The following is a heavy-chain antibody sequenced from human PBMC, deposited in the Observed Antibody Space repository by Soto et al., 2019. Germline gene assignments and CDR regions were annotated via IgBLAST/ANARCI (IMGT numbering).Heavy chain of an antibody. Sequence: SQTLSLTCAISGDSVSSNSAAWNWIRQSPSRGLEWLGRTYYRSKWYNDYAVSVKSRITINPDTSKNQFSLKLSSVTAADTAVYYLGGRPGGGSYFGNYYNGMDFWGKGTTVTVSS. CDR1: GDSVSSNSAA. D-gene: IGHD1-26*01. J-gene: IGHJ6*04. V-gene: IGHV6-1*01. CDR2: TYYRSKWYN. CDR3: GGRPGGGSYFGNYYNGMDF.